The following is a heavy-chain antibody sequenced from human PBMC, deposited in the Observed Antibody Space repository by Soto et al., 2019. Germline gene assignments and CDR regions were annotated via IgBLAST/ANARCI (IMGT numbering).Heavy chain of an antibody. J-gene: IGHJ5*02. D-gene: IGHD3-22*01. Sequence: QVQQVQSGAEVKKPGSSVKVSCKASGGTFSSYAITWVRQAPGQGLEWMGGIIPIFGTANYAQKFQGRVTIRSEDTAVYYCARDRGPSSGYYPYWFDPWGQGTLVTVSS. CDR1: GGTFSSYA. CDR2: IIPIFGTA. V-gene: IGHV1-69*05. CDR3: P.